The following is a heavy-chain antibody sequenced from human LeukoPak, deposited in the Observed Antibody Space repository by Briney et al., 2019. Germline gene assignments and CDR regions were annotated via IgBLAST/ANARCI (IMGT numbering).Heavy chain of an antibody. CDR2: TYYMSKWYN. J-gene: IGHJ4*02. Sequence: SQTLSLTCAISGDSVSTDISAWNWVRQSPSRGLEWLGRTYYMSKWYNEYAVSVKSRITVNPDTSKNQFSLQLNSVTPVDTAVYYCARTRDLGPDYWGQGTLVTVSS. CDR3: ARTRDLGPDY. V-gene: IGHV6-1*01. D-gene: IGHD1-26*01. CDR1: GDSVSTDISA.